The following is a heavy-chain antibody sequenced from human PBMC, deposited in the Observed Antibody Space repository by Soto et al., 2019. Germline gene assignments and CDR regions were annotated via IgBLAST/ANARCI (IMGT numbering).Heavy chain of an antibody. CDR2: ISAHNGDT. V-gene: IGHV1-18*04. D-gene: IGHD3-22*01. Sequence: QVQLVQSGAEVKKPGASVKVSCKASGYSFATYGFSWVRQAPGQGLECEGWISAHNGDTHYSQKFQGRVTLTTDTSTNTGYMELRSLTSDDTAVYFCATEPIYYNDGSGYYPLGHWGQGTLVTVSS. CDR3: ATEPIYYNDGSGYYPLGH. CDR1: GYSFATYG. J-gene: IGHJ4*02.